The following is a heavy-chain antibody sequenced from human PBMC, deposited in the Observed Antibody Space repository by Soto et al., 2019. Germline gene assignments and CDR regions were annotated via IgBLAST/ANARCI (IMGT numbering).Heavy chain of an antibody. CDR1: GFTFSSYG. CDR2: ISYDGSNK. Sequence: GGSLRLSCAASGFTFSSYGMHWVRQAPGKGLEWVAVISYDGSNKYYPDSVKGRFTISRDNSKNTLYLQMTSLRAEDTAVYYCAKDPVGYCSGGSCLYFDYWGQGTLVTVSS. V-gene: IGHV3-30*18. J-gene: IGHJ4*02. D-gene: IGHD2-15*01. CDR3: AKDPVGYCSGGSCLYFDY.